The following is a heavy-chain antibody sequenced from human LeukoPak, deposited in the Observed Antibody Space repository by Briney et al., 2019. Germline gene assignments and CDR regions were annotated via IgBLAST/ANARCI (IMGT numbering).Heavy chain of an antibody. CDR2: INHSGST. D-gene: IGHD6-13*01. CDR1: GGSFSGYY. Sequence: KPSETLSLTCAVYGGSFSGYYWSWIRQPPGKGLGWIGEINHSGSTNYNPSLKSRVRITVDTSKNQFSLKLRSVTAAHTAVYYCASGYSSSWFSYWGQGIVVTVSS. V-gene: IGHV4-34*01. J-gene: IGHJ4*02. CDR3: ASGYSSSWFSY.